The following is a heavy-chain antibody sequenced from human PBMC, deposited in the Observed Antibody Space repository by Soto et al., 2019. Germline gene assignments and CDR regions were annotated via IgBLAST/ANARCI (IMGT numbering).Heavy chain of an antibody. J-gene: IGHJ5*02. CDR2: VSGSGDST. Sequence: ELQVLESGGGLVQPGGSLRLTCAASGFTLSEYGTSWVRQAPGKGLEWGSFVSGSGDSTYYTDSVKGRFTISRDSSKNTVCLQMNSLRAEDTAVYYCATSNYGERAWGQGTLVTVSS. CDR3: ATSNYGERA. D-gene: IGHD3-10*01. CDR1: GFTLSEYG. V-gene: IGHV3-23*01.